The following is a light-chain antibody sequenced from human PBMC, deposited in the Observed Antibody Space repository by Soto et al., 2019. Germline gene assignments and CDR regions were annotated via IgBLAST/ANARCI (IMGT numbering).Light chain of an antibody. CDR2: GAS. CDR3: QQYGSSLWT. CDR1: QSVSSSY. V-gene: IGKV3-20*01. J-gene: IGKJ1*01. Sequence: EIVLTQSPGTLSLSPGERATLSCRASQSVSSSYLAWYQQKPGQGPRLLIYGASSRATGIPDRFSGSGSGTDSTLTISRLEPEDFAVYYCQQYGSSLWTFGQGTKVEIK.